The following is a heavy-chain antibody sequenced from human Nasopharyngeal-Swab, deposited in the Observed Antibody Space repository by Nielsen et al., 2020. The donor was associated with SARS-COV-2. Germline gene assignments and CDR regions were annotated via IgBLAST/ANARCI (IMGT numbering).Heavy chain of an antibody. CDR3: AKQGGVFHFRSSFYPDY. J-gene: IGHJ4*02. Sequence: GESLKISCAASGFTFSSYGMHWVRQAPGKGLQWVAFISYEGSKRYYTDSVKGRFTISRDNSKNTVYLQMNSLRTEDTAVYFCAKQGGVFHFRSSFYPDYWGQGSLVTVS. V-gene: IGHV3-30*18. CDR2: ISYEGSKR. CDR1: GFTFSSYG. D-gene: IGHD3-3*02.